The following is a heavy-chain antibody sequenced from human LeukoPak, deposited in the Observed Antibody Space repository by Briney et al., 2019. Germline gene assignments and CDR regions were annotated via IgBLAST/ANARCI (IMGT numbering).Heavy chain of an antibody. CDR3: ARPTMTTVVTPDRAFDI. D-gene: IGHD4-23*01. J-gene: IGHJ3*02. CDR2: MYYSGST. CDR1: GGSISSSGYY. Sequence: SETLSLTCTVSGGSISSSGYYWGWIRQPPGKGLEWIGYMYYSGSTNYNPSLKSRVTISVDTSKNQFSLKLTSVTAADTAVYYCARPTMTTVVTPDRAFDIWGQGTMVTVSS. V-gene: IGHV4-61*05.